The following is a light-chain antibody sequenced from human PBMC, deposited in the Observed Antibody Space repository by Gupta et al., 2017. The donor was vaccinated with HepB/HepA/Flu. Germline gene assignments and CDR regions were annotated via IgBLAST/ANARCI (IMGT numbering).Light chain of an antibody. V-gene: IGKV1-5*03. CDR2: KAS. CDR1: QSISSW. CDR3: QQYDSHLWS. Sequence: DIQMTQSPSTLSASIGDRVTITCRASQSISSWLAWYQQKPGKAPKLLIYKASSLESGVPSRFSGSGSGTEFTLTISSLQPDDFATYYCQQYDSHLWSFGQGTKLEIK. J-gene: IGKJ2*04.